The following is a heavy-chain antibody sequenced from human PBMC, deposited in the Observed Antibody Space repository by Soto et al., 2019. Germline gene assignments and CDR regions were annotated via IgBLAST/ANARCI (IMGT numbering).Heavy chain of an antibody. Sequence: ASVKVSCKASGYTFPSYDINCLRLATGQGLEWMGWMNPNSGNTGYAQKFQGRVTMTRNTSISTAYMELSSLRSEDTAVYYCARPLIPREYRPTTVTPYWYFDLWGRGTLVTVSS. CDR1: GYTFPSYD. CDR2: MNPNSGNT. V-gene: IGHV1-8*01. J-gene: IGHJ2*01. CDR3: ARPLIPREYRPTTVTPYWYFDL. D-gene: IGHD4-17*01.